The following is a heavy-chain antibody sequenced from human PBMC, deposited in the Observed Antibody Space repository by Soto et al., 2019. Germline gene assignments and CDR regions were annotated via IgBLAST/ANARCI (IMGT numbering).Heavy chain of an antibody. CDR3: ARGLGETPLPPDI. CDR2: TNPSGGST. CDR1: GYTFTSYY. D-gene: IGHD3-16*01. Sequence: ASVNVSCKASGYTFTSYYMHCVLQAPGQGLEWMGITNPSGGSTSYAQKFQGRVTMTRDTSTSTVYMELSSLRSEDTAVYYCARGLGETPLPPDIWGQGTMVTVSS. V-gene: IGHV1-46*01. J-gene: IGHJ3*02.